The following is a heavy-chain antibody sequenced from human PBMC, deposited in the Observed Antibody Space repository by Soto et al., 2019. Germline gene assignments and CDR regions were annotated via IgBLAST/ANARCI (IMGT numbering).Heavy chain of an antibody. CDR1: GGSISSGDYY. V-gene: IGHV4-30-4*01. CDR2: IYYRGNT. CDR3: ARVHVMVVAGSTSDY. D-gene: IGHD6-19*01. J-gene: IGHJ4*01. Sequence: PSETLSLTCTVSGGSISSGDYYWTWIRQHPGKGLEWIGYIYYRGNTYYHPSLKRRIPISVDTSTTQFPLKLTSVTAADTAVYYCARVHVMVVAGSTSDYWGHGTLVTVSS.